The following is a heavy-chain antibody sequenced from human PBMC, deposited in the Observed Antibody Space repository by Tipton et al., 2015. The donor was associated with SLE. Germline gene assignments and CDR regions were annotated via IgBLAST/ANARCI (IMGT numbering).Heavy chain of an antibody. CDR3: SSYSSESYHTMDF. D-gene: IGHD3-10*01. J-gene: IGHJ4*02. CDR2: IFYNENT. CDR1: GGSISSSRYY. Sequence: TLSLTCTVSGGSISSSRYYWGWIRQPPGKGLGWIGSIFYNENTYYNPSLMSRVTISLDTSKNQYSLKLSSVTAADTAVYYCSSYSSESYHTMDFWGQGSLVTVSS. V-gene: IGHV4-39*07.